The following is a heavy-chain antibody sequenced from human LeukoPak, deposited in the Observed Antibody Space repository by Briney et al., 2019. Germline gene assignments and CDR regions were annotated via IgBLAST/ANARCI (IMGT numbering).Heavy chain of an antibody. V-gene: IGHV1-46*01. Sequence: GASVKVSCKASGYTLTSYYMHWVRQAPGQGLEWMGEINPSSGATSNAQKFQGRVTMTRDTSTSTVYMELTSLRSEDTAVYYCAREFRSYSDYWGQGTLVTVSS. CDR2: INPSSGAT. CDR1: GYTLTSYY. J-gene: IGHJ4*02. D-gene: IGHD3-10*01. CDR3: AREFRSYSDY.